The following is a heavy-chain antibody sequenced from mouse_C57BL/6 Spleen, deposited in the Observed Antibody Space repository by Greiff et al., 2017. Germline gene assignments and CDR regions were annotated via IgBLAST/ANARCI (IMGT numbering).Heavy chain of an antibody. CDR2: IYPRSGNT. V-gene: IGHV1-81*01. Sequence: QVQLQQSGAELARPGASVKLSCKASGYTFTSYGISWVKQRTGQGLEWIGEIYPRSGNTYYNEKFKGKATLTAEKSSSTAYMQLSSLTSEDSAVYFCARGLTGTRGYYYAMDYWGQGTSVTVSS. J-gene: IGHJ4*01. CDR1: GYTFTSYG. D-gene: IGHD4-1*01. CDR3: ARGLTGTRGYYYAMDY.